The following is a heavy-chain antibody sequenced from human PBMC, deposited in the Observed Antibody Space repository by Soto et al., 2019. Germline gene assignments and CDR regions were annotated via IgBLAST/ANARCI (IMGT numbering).Heavy chain of an antibody. D-gene: IGHD2-21*01. CDR2: IQSGGGT. J-gene: IGHJ5*02. CDR1: GFTVSSNY. Sequence: PGGSLRLSCAASGFTVSSNYISWVRRAPGKGLEWVSVIQSGGGTYYADSVKVRFTISRDTSKNTVYLQMNSLRAEDTALYYCARDIASATSAWGQGTLVTVSS. V-gene: IGHV3-66*01. CDR3: ARDIASATSA.